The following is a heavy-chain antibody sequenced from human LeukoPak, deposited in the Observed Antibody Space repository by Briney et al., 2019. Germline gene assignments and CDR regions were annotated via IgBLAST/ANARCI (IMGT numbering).Heavy chain of an antibody. Sequence: SETLSLTCTVSGGSISSSSYYWGWIRQPPGKGLEWFGSIYYSGSTYYNPSLKSRVTISVDTSKNQFSLKLSSVTAADTAVYYCARGGRLDYYDSSGEKYFDYWGQGTLVTVSS. CDR2: IYYSGST. J-gene: IGHJ4*02. V-gene: IGHV4-39*01. CDR1: GGSISSSSYY. D-gene: IGHD3-22*01. CDR3: ARGGRLDYYDSSGEKYFDY.